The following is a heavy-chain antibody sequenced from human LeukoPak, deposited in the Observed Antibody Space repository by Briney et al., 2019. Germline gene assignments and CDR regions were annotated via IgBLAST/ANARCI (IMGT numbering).Heavy chain of an antibody. CDR2: INHSGST. D-gene: IGHD7-27*01. J-gene: IGHJ4*02. V-gene: IGHV4-34*01. CDR3: ARDNWGSSYSFDY. Sequence: PSETLSLTCAVYGGSFSGYYWSWIRQPPGKGLEWIGEINHSGSTNYNPSLKSRVTISVDTSKNQFSLKVSSLTAADTAVYYCARDNWGSSYSFDYWGQGTLVTVSS. CDR1: GGSFSGYY.